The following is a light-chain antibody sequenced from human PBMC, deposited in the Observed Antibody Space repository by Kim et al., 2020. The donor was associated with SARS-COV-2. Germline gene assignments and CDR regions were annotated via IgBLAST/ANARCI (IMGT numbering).Light chain of an antibody. CDR1: SLRSYY. CDR3: NSRDSSGNRNYV. V-gene: IGLV3-19*01. CDR2: GKN. Sequence: LGQTVRITCQGDSLRSYYASWYQQKPGQAPVLVIYGKNNRPSGIPDRFSGSSSGNTASLTITGAQAEDEADYYCNSRDSSGNRNYVFGTGTKVTVL. J-gene: IGLJ1*01.